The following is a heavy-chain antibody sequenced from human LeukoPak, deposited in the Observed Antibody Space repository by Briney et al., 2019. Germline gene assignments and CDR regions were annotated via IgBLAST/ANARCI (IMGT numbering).Heavy chain of an antibody. D-gene: IGHD3-22*01. CDR3: ARAYSNYYDSSGYVAFDI. CDR2: IIPIFGTA. V-gene: IGHV1-69*06. J-gene: IGHJ3*02. Sequence: ASVKVSCKASGYTFTSYAMNWVRQAPGQGLEWMGGIIPIFGTANYAQKFQGRVTITADKSTSTAYMELSSLRSEDTAVYYCARAYSNYYDSSGYVAFDIWGQGTMVTVSS. CDR1: GYTFTSYA.